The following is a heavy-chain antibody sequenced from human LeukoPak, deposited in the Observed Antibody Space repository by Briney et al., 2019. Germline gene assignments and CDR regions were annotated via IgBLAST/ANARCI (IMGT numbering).Heavy chain of an antibody. V-gene: IGHV3-23*01. J-gene: IGHJ4*02. CDR2: ISGSGGST. CDR3: AKDGAQYYDFWSGYSGSFDY. D-gene: IGHD3-3*01. Sequence: GGSLRLSCAASGFTFSSYAMSWVRQAPGKGLEWVSAISGSGGSTYYADSVKGRFTISRDNSKNTLYLQMNSLRAEDTAVYYCAKDGAQYYDFWSGYSGSFDYWGQGTLVTVSS. CDR1: GFTFSSYA.